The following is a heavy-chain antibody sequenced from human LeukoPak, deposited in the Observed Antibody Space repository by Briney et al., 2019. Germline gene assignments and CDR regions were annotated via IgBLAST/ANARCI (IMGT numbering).Heavy chain of an antibody. J-gene: IGHJ4*02. CDR1: GGSFSGFY. V-gene: IGHV4-34*01. D-gene: IGHD3-9*01. CDR3: ARGPAVYDILTGYYSRFDY. CDR2: IDHSGST. Sequence: SETLSLTCDVYGGSFSGFYWNWIGQPPGKGLEWIGEIDHSGSTNYNPSLKNRVTISVDRANNQFSLKLSSVTAADTAVYYCARGPAVYDILTGYYSRFDYWGQGTLVTVSS.